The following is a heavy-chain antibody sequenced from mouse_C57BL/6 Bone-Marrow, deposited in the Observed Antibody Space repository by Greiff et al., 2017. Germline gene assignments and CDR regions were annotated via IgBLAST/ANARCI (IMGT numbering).Heavy chain of an antibody. D-gene: IGHD2-1*01. V-gene: IGHV1-26*01. J-gene: IGHJ2*01. Sequence: VQLQQSGPELVKPGASVKISCKASGYTFTDYYMNWVKQSHGKSLEWIGDINPNNGGTSYNQKFKGKATLTVDKSSSTAYMELRSLTSEDSAVYYCARELLWSDYWGQGTTLTVSS. CDR3: ARELLWSDY. CDR1: GYTFTDYY. CDR2: INPNNGGT.